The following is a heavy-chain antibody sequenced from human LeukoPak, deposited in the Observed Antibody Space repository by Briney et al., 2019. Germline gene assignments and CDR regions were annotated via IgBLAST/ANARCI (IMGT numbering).Heavy chain of an antibody. D-gene: IGHD6-13*01. CDR3: AKAPRNSSTMLDY. J-gene: IGHJ4*02. CDR2: INAGDGNT. V-gene: IGHV1-3*01. CDR1: GYTFTRYA. Sequence: ASVKVSCKASGYTFTRYAMHWVRQAPGQRLEWMGWINAGDGNTKYSQKFQGRVTMTRDTSTSIVYMDLSSLRSEDTAVYYCAKAPRNSSTMLDYWGQGTLLTVSS.